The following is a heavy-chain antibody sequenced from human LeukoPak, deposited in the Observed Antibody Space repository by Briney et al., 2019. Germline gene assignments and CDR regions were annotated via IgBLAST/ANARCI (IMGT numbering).Heavy chain of an antibody. CDR3: ARVINSGYDNRGCFDP. V-gene: IGHV1-69*13. J-gene: IGHJ5*02. Sequence: SVKVSCNASGYTFTGYYMHWVRQAPGQGLECMGGIIPMFGTANYAQKFQGRVTITADESTSTAYMELSSLRSEDTAVYYCARVINSGYDNRGCFDPWGQGTLVTVSS. CDR2: IIPMFGTA. D-gene: IGHD5-12*01. CDR1: GYTFTGYY.